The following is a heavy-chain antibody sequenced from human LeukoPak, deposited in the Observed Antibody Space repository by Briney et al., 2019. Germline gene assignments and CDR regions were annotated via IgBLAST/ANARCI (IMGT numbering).Heavy chain of an antibody. CDR2: ISSSSSYI. CDR1: GFTFSSYS. D-gene: IGHD3-3*01. V-gene: IGHV3-21*01. CDR3: ARGQEYYDFWSGYSDTYYYYGMDV. J-gene: IGHJ6*02. Sequence: SGGSLRLSCAASGFTFSSYSMNWVRQAPGKGLEWVSSISSSSSYIYYADSVKGRFTISRDNAKNSLYLQMNSLRAEDTAVSYCARGQEYYDFWSGYSDTYYYYGMDVWGQGTTVTVSS.